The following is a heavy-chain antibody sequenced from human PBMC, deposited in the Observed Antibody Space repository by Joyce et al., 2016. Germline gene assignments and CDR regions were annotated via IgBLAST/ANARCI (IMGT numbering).Heavy chain of an antibody. Sequence: QVQLVESGGGVVQPGRSLRLSCTASGRTLSNYGVHWVRQAPGKGLEWVAVISYDGVYKYYSDSVKGRFTISRDNSRDTLFLEMNSLRAEDTAVYYCAKILTAGYSSGWFLDYWGQGTLVTVSS. V-gene: IGHV3-30*18. D-gene: IGHD6-25*01. J-gene: IGHJ4*02. CDR2: ISYDGVYK. CDR1: GRTLSNYG. CDR3: AKILTAGYSSGWFLDY.